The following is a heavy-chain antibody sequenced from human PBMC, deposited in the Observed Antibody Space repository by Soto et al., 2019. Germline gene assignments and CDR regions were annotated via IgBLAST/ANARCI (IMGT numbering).Heavy chain of an antibody. D-gene: IGHD1-26*01. V-gene: IGHV2-5*01. CDR1: GLSLSTSGVG. J-gene: IGHJ4*02. CDR3: AHTWGMPGIIGANPFDF. Sequence: SGPTLVNPTPPLTLICTLSGLSLSTSGVGVGGVRQPPGKALEWLALIYWNDDKIYRPSLMSMLTITNDTSKNQVVLTITNMDTVDTATSLCAHTWGMPGIIGANPFDFGGQGTLVTVSS. CDR2: IYWNDDK.